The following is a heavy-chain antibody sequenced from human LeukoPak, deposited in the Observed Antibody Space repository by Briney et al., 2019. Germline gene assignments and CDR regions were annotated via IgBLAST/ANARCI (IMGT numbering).Heavy chain of an antibody. CDR2: IKEDGSEK. V-gene: IGHV3-7*01. J-gene: IGHJ6*02. CDR3: ARDPVGNYYYYYGMDV. CDR1: GFSFSDYW. Sequence: GGSLRLSCAASGFSFSDYWMTWVRQAPGKGLEWVANIKEDGSEKYYVDSVKGRFTISRDNAKNSLFLQMNSLGVEDTAVYYCARDPVGNYYYYYGMDVWGQGATVTVSS.